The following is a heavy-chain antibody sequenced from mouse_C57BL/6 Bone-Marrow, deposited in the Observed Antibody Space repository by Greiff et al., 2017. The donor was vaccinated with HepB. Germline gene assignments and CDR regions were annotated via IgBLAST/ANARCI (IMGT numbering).Heavy chain of an antibody. J-gene: IGHJ4*01. CDR3: VRHPLDYGDYYAMDY. V-gene: IGHV10-1*01. CDR1: GFSFNTYA. CDR2: IRSKSNNYAT. Sequence: EVKLVESGGGLVQPKGSLKLSCAASGFSFNTYAMNWVRQAPGKGLEWVARIRSKSNNYATYYADSVKDRFTISRDDSESMLYLQMNNLKTEDTAMYYCVRHPLDYGDYYAMDYWGQGTSVTVSS. D-gene: IGHD2-4*01.